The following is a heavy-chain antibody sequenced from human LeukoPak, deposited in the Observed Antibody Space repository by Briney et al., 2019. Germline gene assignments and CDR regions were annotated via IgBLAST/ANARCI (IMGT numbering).Heavy chain of an antibody. V-gene: IGHV4-34*03. CDR3: STKKTTPRSGFDY. CDR1: GGSFSGYY. CDR2: INHSGRT. J-gene: IGHJ4*02. Sequence: PSETLSLTCAVYGGSFSGYYWSWIRQPPGKGLEWIGEINHSGRTNYNPSLKSRVTISVDTSKNHFSLKLTSVTAADPAINYCSTKKTTPRSGFDYWGQGTLVTVSS. D-gene: IGHD6-25*01.